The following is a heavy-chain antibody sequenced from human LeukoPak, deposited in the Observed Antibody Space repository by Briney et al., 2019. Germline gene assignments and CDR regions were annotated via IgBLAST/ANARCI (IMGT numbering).Heavy chain of an antibody. J-gene: IGHJ3*02. CDR1: GGSISSYY. D-gene: IGHD3-10*01. Sequence: SETLSLTCTVSGGSISSYYWSWIRQPPGKGLEWIGYIYYSGSTNYNPSLKSRVTISVDTSKNQFSLKLSSVTAADTAVYYCARGRRDLFDAFDIWGQGTMVTVSS. CDR3: ARGRRDLFDAFDI. CDR2: IYYSGST. V-gene: IGHV4-59*01.